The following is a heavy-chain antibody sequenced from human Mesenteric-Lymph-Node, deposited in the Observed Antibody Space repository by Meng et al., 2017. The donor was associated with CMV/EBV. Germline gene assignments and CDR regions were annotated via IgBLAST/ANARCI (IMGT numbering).Heavy chain of an antibody. Sequence: GESLKISCAASGFTFSSYAMSWVRQAPGKGLEWVSTINRGGDNTYYADSVKGRFTISRDNSKNTLYLQMNSLRAEDTAVYYCATQGAYYYDPSVYPDYWGQGTLVTVSS. V-gene: IGHV3-23*01. D-gene: IGHD3-22*01. CDR3: ATQGAYYYDPSVYPDY. CDR1: GFTFSSYA. J-gene: IGHJ4*02. CDR2: INRGGDNT.